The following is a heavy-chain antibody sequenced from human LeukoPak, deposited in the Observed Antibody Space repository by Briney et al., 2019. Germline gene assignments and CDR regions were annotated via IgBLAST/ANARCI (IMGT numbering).Heavy chain of an antibody. D-gene: IGHD3-9*01. CDR1: GYTLTELS. CDR3: ATTTLREGLRYFDWPAGMDV. Sequence: GASVKVSCKVSGYTLTELSMHWVRQAPGKGLEWMGGFDPEDGETIYAQKFQGRVTMTEDTSTDTAYMELSSLRSEDTAVYYCATTTLREGLRYFDWPAGMDVWGQGTTVTVSS. V-gene: IGHV1-24*01. J-gene: IGHJ6*02. CDR2: FDPEDGET.